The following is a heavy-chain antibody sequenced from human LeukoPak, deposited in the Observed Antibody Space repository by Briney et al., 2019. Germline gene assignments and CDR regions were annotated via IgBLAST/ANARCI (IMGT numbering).Heavy chain of an antibody. CDR3: ARDPYSGGYGDYYYYYMDL. D-gene: IGHD1-26*01. V-gene: IGHV3-21*01. CDR1: GFTFSSYS. Sequence: PGGSLRLSCAASGFTFSSYSMNWVRQAPGKGLEWVSSISGSNSYIYYADSMKGRFTISRDNAKNSLYLQMNSLRAEDTAVYYCARDPYSGGYGDYYYYYMDLWGQGTTVTISS. CDR2: ISGSNSYI. J-gene: IGHJ6*03.